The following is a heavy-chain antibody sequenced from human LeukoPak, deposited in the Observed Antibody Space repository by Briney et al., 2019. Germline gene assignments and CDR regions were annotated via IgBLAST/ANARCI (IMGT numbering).Heavy chain of an antibody. CDR1: GGSISSGGYY. D-gene: IGHD3-10*01. V-gene: IGHV4-31*03. CDR3: ARDSTALWFGELLMDY. Sequence: SETLSLTCTVSGGSISSGGYYWSWIRQHPGKGLEWIGYIYYSGSTYYNPSLKSRVTISVDASKNQFSLKLSSVTAADTAVYYCARDSTALWFGELLMDYWGQGTLVTVSS. CDR2: IYYSGST. J-gene: IGHJ4*02.